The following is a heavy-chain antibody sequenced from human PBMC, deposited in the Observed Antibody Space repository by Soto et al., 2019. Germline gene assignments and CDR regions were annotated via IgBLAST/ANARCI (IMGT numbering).Heavy chain of an antibody. V-gene: IGHV3-15*07. J-gene: IGHJ4*02. CDR3: SADDSSGYYYGPFDY. CDR2: IKTKAEYGTI. CDR1: GFTFSAAW. Sequence: GGSLRLSCAASGFTFSAAWMNWVRQAPWKGLEWVGRIKTKAEYGTIDYAAPVKGRITISRDDSKNMLYLEINSLKTEDTGVYYCSADDSSGYYYGPFDYWGQGA. D-gene: IGHD3-22*01.